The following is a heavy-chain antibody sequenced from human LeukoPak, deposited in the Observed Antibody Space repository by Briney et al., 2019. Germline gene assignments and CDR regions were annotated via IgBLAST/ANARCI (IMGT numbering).Heavy chain of an antibody. CDR3: ARGTVSGSRVFDY. CDR1: GFTFSSYA. V-gene: IGHV3-48*03. D-gene: IGHD1-26*01. Sequence: GGSLRLSCSASGFTFSSYAMHWVRKAPGKGLEWVSYISSSGSTIDYADSVKGRFTISRDNAKNSLYLQMNSLRAEDTAVYYCARGTVSGSRVFDYWGQGTLVTVSS. CDR2: ISSSGSTI. J-gene: IGHJ4*02.